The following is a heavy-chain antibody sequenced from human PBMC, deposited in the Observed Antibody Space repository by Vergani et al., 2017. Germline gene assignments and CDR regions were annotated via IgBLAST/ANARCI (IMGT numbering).Heavy chain of an antibody. V-gene: IGHV3-11*01. CDR2: ISGSGGST. Sequence: QVQLVESGGGLVKPGGSLRLSCAASGFTFSDYYMSWIRQAPGKGLEWVSAISGSGGSTYYADSVKGRFTISRDNSKNTLYLQMNSLRAEDTAVYYCAREHEGYSFDYWGQGTLVTVSS. D-gene: IGHD5-18*01. J-gene: IGHJ4*02. CDR3: AREHEGYSFDY. CDR1: GFTFSDYY.